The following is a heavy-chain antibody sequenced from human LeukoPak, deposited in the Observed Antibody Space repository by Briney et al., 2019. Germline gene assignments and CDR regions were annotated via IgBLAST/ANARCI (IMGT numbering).Heavy chain of an antibody. D-gene: IGHD6-19*01. CDR3: ASSVFSFSGSQWDPFDI. CDR2: ISYDGSNK. V-gene: IGHV3-30*03. Sequence: PGGSLRLSCAASGFTFSSYGMHWVRQAPGKGLEWVAVISYDGSNKYYADSVKGRFTISRDNSKNTLYLQMNSLRAEDTAMYYCASSVFSFSGSQWDPFDIWGQGTMVTVSS. J-gene: IGHJ3*02. CDR1: GFTFSSYG.